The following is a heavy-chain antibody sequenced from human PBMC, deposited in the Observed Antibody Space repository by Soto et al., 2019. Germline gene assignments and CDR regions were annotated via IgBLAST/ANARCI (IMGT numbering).Heavy chain of an antibody. Sequence: ASVKVSCKASGYTFTGYYMHWVRQAPGQGLEWMGWINANNGGTNYAQKFQGRVTMTRDTSISTAYMELSRLRSDDTAVYYCARLSGQRAAYGMDVWGQGTTVTVSS. CDR2: INANNGGT. D-gene: IGHD3-10*01. CDR3: ARLSGQRAAYGMDV. J-gene: IGHJ6*02. V-gene: IGHV1-2*02. CDR1: GYTFTGYY.